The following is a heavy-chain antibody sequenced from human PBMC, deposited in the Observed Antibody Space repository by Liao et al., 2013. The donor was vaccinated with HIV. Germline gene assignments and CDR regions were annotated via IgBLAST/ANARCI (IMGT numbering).Heavy chain of an antibody. CDR3: ARGVPSDF. CDR1: GGSISSYY. CDR2: IAPSGSL. Sequence: QVQLQESGPGLVKPSETLSLTCTVSGGVSGGSISSYYWTWIRQPAGKGLECIGRIAPSGSLSYSPSLKHRVMMSVDMARNQFSLTLASVTAADTAVYYCARGVPSDFWGQGTLVTVSS. J-gene: IGHJ4*03. V-gene: IGHV4-4*07.